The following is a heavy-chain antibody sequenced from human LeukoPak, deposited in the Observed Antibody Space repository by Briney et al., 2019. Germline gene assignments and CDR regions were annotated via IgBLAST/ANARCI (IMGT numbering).Heavy chain of an antibody. CDR1: GGTFSSYA. V-gene: IGHV1-69*13. CDR3: ARWVVGAPRFDP. D-gene: IGHD1-26*01. Sequence: SMKVSCKASGGTFSSYAISWVRQTPGQGLEWMGGIIPIFGTANYAQKFQGRVTITADESTSTAYMELSSLRSEDTAVYYCARWVVGAPRFDPWGQGTLVTVSS. J-gene: IGHJ5*02. CDR2: IIPIFGTA.